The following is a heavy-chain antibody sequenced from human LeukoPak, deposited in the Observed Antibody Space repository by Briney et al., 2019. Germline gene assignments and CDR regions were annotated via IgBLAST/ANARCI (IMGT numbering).Heavy chain of an antibody. CDR1: GDSISSNNW. D-gene: IGHD1-26*01. J-gene: IGHJ3*02. Sequence: SETLSLTCAVSGDSISSNNWWSWVRQPPGKGLEWIGEIYHSGSTNYNPSLKSRVTISVDTSKNQFSLKLSSVTAADTAVYYCARTYYDVTDSDAFDIWGQGTMVTVSS. V-gene: IGHV4-4*02. CDR2: IYHSGST. CDR3: ARTYYDVTDSDAFDI.